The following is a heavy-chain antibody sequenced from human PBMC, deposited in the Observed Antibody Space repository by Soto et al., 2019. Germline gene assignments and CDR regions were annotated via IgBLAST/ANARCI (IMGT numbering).Heavy chain of an antibody. CDR1: GYSFTSYW. Sequence: PGESLKISCKGSGYSFTSYWIGWVRQMPGKGLEWMGIIYPGDSDTRYSPSFQGQVTISADKSISTAYLQWSSLKASDTAMYYFASFGSGYDSGGYNWFDPWGQGTLVTVSS. CDR3: ASFGSGYDSGGYNWFDP. V-gene: IGHV5-51*01. D-gene: IGHD5-12*01. J-gene: IGHJ5*02. CDR2: IYPGDSDT.